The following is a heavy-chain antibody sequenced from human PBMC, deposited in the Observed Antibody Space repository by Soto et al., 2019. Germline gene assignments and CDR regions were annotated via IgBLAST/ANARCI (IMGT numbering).Heavy chain of an antibody. CDR2: ISGSGDRT. J-gene: IGHJ6*02. CDR1: GFTFSTHA. D-gene: IGHD3-3*01. Sequence: EAQLSESGGDSVQPGGSLRLSCGASGFTFSTHAMSWVRRVPGKGLEWASAISGSGDRTYYADSVKGRFTISRDNSGNMLYLQMNSLSAEDTAIYYCVKDWSGDNCPCMDVWGPGTTVTVSS. V-gene: IGHV3-23*01. CDR3: VKDWSGDNCPCMDV.